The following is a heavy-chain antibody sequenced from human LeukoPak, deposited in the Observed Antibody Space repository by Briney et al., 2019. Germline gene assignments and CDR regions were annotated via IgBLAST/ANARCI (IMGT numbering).Heavy chain of an antibody. D-gene: IGHD1-1*01. V-gene: IGHV1-69*04. CDR3: ARGLDWNDLHLDV. Sequence: GASVKVSCKLSGGTFTRDAISWMRQAPGEGLEWMGRILPLLSTKNYARKFQGRVTLTADKSTGTAYMELSSLRSEDTAICYCARGLDWNDLHLDVWGKGTTVIVSS. CDR2: ILPLLSTK. J-gene: IGHJ6*04. CDR1: GGTFTRDA.